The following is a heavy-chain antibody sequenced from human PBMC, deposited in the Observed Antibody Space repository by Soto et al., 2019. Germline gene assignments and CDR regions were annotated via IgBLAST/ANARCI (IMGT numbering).Heavy chain of an antibody. CDR1: GGSISSSSYY. CDR2: IYYSGST. D-gene: IGHD2-8*01. V-gene: IGHV4-39*01. Sequence: SETLSLTCTVSGGSISSSSYYWGWIRQPPGKGLEWIGSIYYSGSTYYNPSLKSRVTISVDTSKNQFSLKLSSVTAADTAVYYCARTETEMGYSLVLYYYMDVWGKGTTVTVSS. J-gene: IGHJ6*03. CDR3: ARTETEMGYSLVLYYYMDV.